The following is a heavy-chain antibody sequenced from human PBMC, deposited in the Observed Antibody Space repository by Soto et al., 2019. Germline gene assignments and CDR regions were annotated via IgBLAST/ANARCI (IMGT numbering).Heavy chain of an antibody. CDR3: ARGASMVRGVSKNYYYYYMDV. V-gene: IGHV4-4*02. CDR1: SGSISSSNW. Sequence: SETLSVTCAVSSGSISSSNWWSWVRHPPGKGLEWIGEIYHSGSTDYNPSLKSRVTISVDKSKNQFSLKLSSVTAADTAVYYCARGASMVRGVSKNYYYYYMDVWGKGTTVTVS. CDR2: IYHSGST. J-gene: IGHJ6*03. D-gene: IGHD3-10*01.